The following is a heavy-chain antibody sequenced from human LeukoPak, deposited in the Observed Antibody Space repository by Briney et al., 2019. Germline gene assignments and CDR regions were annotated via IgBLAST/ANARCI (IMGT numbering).Heavy chain of an antibody. CDR2: INPNSGGT. V-gene: IGHV1-2*02. CDR1: GYTFTGYY. D-gene: IGHD3-10*01. Sequence: ASVKVSCKASGYTFTGYYMHWVRQAPGQGLEWMGWINPNSGGTNYAQKFQGRVTMTRDTSISTAYMELSRLKSDGTAVYYCAREFSGSGSYWVRGMDVWGQGTTVTVSS. J-gene: IGHJ6*02. CDR3: AREFSGSGSYWVRGMDV.